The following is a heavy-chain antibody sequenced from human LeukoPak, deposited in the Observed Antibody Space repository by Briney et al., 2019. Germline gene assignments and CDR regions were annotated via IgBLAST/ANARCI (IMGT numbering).Heavy chain of an antibody. CDR1: GFTFNNAW. CDR2: IKSKTDGGTT. J-gene: IGHJ4*02. D-gene: IGHD3-22*01. V-gene: IGHV3-15*01. CDR3: TTTGSSYYYDSSGYYEPAFDY. Sequence: GGSLRLSCAASGFTFNNAWMNWVRQAPGKGLEWVGRIKSKTDGGTTDYAAPVKGRFTISRDDSKNTLYLQMNSLKTEDTAVYYCTTTGSSYYYDSSGYYEPAFDYWGQGTLVTVSS.